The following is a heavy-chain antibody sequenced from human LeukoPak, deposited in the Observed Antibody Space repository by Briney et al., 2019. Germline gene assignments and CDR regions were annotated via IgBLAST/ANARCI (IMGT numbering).Heavy chain of an antibody. V-gene: IGHV4-59*01. CDR3: ARGTYSYDSFDY. CDR1: GGSISSYY. D-gene: IGHD3-22*01. J-gene: IGHJ4*02. Sequence: SETLSLTCTVSGGSISSYYWSWIRQPPGKGLEWIGYIYYSGSTNYNPSLKSRVTISVDTSKNQFSLKLSSVTAADTAVYYCARGTYSYDSFDYWGQGTLVTVSS. CDR2: IYYSGST.